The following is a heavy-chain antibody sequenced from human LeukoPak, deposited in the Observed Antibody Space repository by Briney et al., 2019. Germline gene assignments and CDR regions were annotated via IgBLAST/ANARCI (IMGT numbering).Heavy chain of an antibody. J-gene: IGHJ5*02. D-gene: IGHD6-19*01. CDR3: ARVYSSGWSNWFDP. CDR1: GGSISSYY. CDR2: IYYSGST. Sequence: SETLSLTCTVSGGSISSYYWSWIRQPPGKGLEWIGYIYYSGSTNYNPSLKSRVTISVDTSKNQFSLKLSSVTAADTAVYYCARVYSSGWSNWFDPWGQGTLVTVSS. V-gene: IGHV4-59*01.